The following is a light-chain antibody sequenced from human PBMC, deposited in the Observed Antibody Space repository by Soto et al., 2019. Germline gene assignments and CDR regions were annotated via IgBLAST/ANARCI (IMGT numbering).Light chain of an antibody. CDR1: QSIDSRY. CDR2: GAS. CDR3: QQYGSFPWT. Sequence: EIVLTQSPGLLSLSPGERATLSCRASQSIDSRYLGWYQQKPGQTPRLLIYGASGRATGIPDRFSGSGSGTAFTLTISRLEPEDFAVYYCQQYGSFPWTFGQGTKVDFK. V-gene: IGKV3-20*01. J-gene: IGKJ1*01.